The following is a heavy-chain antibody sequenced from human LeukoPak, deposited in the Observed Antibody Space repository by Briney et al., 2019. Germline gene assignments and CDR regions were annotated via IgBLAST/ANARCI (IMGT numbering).Heavy chain of an antibody. CDR2: ISGSGGST. D-gene: IGHD2-21*02. Sequence: GGSLRLSCAASGFTFSIYAMSWVRQAPGKGLEWVSAISGSGGSTYYADSVKGRFTISRDNSKNTLYLQMNSLRAEDTAVYYCASDRMVTNLYYWGQGTLVTVSS. V-gene: IGHV3-23*01. CDR1: GFTFSIYA. J-gene: IGHJ4*02. CDR3: ASDRMVTNLYY.